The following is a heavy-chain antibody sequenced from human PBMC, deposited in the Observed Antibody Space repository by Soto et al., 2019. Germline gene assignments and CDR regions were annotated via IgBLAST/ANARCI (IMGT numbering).Heavy chain of an antibody. CDR3: ARGVSFRWVS. D-gene: IGHD2-8*01. CDR1: SGSISTDYW. J-gene: IGHJ5*02. CDR2: VHRSGTT. Sequence: QVQLQESGPGLVKPSGTLSLTCAVSSGSISTDYWWSWVRHPPGKGLEWIGEVHRSGTTNYIQSLKSRVTMSVDKSGNQVSLELTSVAAADTAVYYCARGVSFRWVSWGQGTLVTVSS. V-gene: IGHV4-4*02.